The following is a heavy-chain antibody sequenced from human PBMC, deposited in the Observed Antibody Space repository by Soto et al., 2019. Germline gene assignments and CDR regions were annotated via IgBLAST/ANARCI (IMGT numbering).Heavy chain of an antibody. V-gene: IGHV4-59*01. CDR3: AGGGAVAGTGWFDP. D-gene: IGHD6-19*01. CDR1: GGSISSYY. J-gene: IGHJ5*02. CDR2: IYYSGST. Sequence: SETLSLTCTVSGGSISSYYWSWIRQPPGKGLEWIGYIYYSGSTNYNPSLKSRVTISVDTSKNQFSLKLSSVTAADTAVYYCAGGGAVAGTGWFDPWGQGTLVTVSS.